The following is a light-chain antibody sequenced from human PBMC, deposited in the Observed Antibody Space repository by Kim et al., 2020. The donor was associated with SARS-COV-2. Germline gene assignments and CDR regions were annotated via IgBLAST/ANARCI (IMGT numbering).Light chain of an antibody. Sequence: QSALTQPASVSGSPGQSITISCTGTSSDIGAYNYVSWYQQHPGKAPKLMIYDVNDRPSGVSNRFSGSKSGNTASLIISGLQPGDEADYYCTSYTSRSTLGVFGTGTKVTVL. CDR3: TSYTSRSTLGV. CDR2: DVN. V-gene: IGLV2-14*03. J-gene: IGLJ1*01. CDR1: SSDIGAYNY.